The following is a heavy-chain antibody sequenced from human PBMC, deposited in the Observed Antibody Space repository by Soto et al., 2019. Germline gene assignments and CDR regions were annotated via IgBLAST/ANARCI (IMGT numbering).Heavy chain of an antibody. CDR1: GSSISISSYY. J-gene: IGHJ6*02. CDR2: IYYSGST. D-gene: IGHD4-4*01. CDR3: ARLKGMTTDFNYYYGMDV. V-gene: IGHV4-39*01. Sequence: SETLSLTCTVSGSSISISSYYWGCMRQPPGKGLEWIGSIYYSGSTYYNPSLKSRVTISVDTSKNQFSLKLSSVTAADTAVYYCARLKGMTTDFNYYYGMDVWGQGTTVSVSS.